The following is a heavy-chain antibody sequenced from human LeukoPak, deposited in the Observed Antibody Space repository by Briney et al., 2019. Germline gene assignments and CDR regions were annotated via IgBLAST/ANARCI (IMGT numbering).Heavy chain of an antibody. V-gene: IGHV1-24*01. Sequence: ASVKVSCKVSGYTLTELSMHWVRQAPGKGLEWMGGFDPEDGETIYAQKFQGRVTMTEDTSTDTAYMELSSLRSEDTAVYYCATYWGVPAALDYWGQGTLVTVSS. J-gene: IGHJ4*02. CDR3: ATYWGVPAALDY. CDR1: GYTLTELS. CDR2: FDPEDGET. D-gene: IGHD2-2*01.